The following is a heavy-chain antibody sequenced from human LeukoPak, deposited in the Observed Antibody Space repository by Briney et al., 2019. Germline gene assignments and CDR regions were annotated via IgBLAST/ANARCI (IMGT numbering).Heavy chain of an antibody. J-gene: IGHJ6*03. CDR3: ARDLAHYYYYYYYMDV. Sequence: ASVKVSCKASGYTFTSYYMHWVRQAPGQGLEWMGIINPRGGSTSYAQKFQGRVTMTRDTSTSTVYMELSSLRSEDTAVYYCARDLAHYYYYYYYMDVSGKGTTVTVSS. V-gene: IGHV1-46*01. CDR1: GYTFTSYY. CDR2: INPRGGST. D-gene: IGHD3-3*02.